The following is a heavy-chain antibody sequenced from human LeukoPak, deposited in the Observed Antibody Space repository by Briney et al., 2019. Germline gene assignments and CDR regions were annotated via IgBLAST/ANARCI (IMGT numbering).Heavy chain of an antibody. V-gene: IGHV3-23*01. CDR3: AKGKYSTGWGASVFDL. CDR2: ITGSGDNT. Sequence: GGSLRLSCAASGITFSNAWMTWVRQAPGKGLEWVSGITGSGDNTYYADSMKGRFTISRDNSKNTLHVQVNSLRAEDTAIYYCAKGKYSTGWGASVFDLWGQGTMVTVSS. J-gene: IGHJ3*01. CDR1: GITFSNAW. D-gene: IGHD6-19*01.